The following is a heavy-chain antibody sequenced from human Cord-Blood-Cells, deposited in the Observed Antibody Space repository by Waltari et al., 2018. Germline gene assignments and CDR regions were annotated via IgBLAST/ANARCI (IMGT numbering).Heavy chain of an antibody. CDR3: ARSLLLHSSGYDFDY. CDR2: IYYSAST. CDR1: GGSISSSSYY. D-gene: IGHD3-22*01. J-gene: IGHJ4*02. V-gene: IGHV4-39*01. Sequence: QLQLQESGSGLVKPSETLSLTCTVSGGSISSSSYYWGWIRQPPGKGLEWIGSIYYSASTYYNPSLKSRVTISVDTSKNQFSLKLSSVTAADTAVYYCARSLLLHSSGYDFDYWGQGTLVTVSS.